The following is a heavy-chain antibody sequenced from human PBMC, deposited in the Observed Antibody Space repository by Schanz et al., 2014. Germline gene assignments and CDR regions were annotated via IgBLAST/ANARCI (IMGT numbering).Heavy chain of an antibody. CDR2: INPSEGGT. V-gene: IGHV1-46*03. CDR1: GYTFTSYG. Sequence: QVQLVQSGAEVKKPGASVKVSCKASGYTFTSYGISWVRQAPGQGLEWVGIINPSEGGTSFPQKFKDRLTMTRDTSTSTVYMQLSSLRAEDTAVYYCARAGSMVHKINFAYWGQGSLVTVSS. CDR3: ARAGSMVHKINFAY. J-gene: IGHJ4*02. D-gene: IGHD3-10*01.